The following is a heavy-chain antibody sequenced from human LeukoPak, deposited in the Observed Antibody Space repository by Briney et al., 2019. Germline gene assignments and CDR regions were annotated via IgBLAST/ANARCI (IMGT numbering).Heavy chain of an antibody. CDR2: IYYSGST. D-gene: IGHD3-22*01. V-gene: IGHV4-59*01. CDR1: GGSISSYY. CDR3: VREKWDYYDSSGYYYLNWFDP. J-gene: IGHJ5*02. Sequence: PSETLSLTCTVSGGSISSYYWSWIRQPPGKGLEWIGYIYYSGSTNYNPSLKGRVTISVDTSKNQFSLKLSSVTAADTAVYYCVREKWDYYDSSGYYYLNWFDPWGQGTLVTVSS.